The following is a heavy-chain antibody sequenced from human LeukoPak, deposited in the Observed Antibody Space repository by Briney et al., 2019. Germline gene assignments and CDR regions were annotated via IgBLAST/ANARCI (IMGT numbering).Heavy chain of an antibody. CDR2: IYPRDSEI. CDR1: GYSFTDYW. V-gene: IGHV5-51*01. J-gene: IGHJ6*02. Sequence: GESLKISWKGSGYSFTDYWIAWGRQMPGQGLEWIGLIYPRDSEIRNSPSFEGQVTISADKSINPAYLQWSTLQASDTAIYYCARLSRITMVRGAMDAWGQGTPVTVSS. D-gene: IGHD3-10*01. CDR3: ARLSRITMVRGAMDA.